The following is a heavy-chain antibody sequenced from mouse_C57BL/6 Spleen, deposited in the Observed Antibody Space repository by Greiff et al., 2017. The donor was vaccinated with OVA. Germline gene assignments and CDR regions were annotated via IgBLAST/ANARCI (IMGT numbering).Heavy chain of an antibody. D-gene: IGHD1-1*01. J-gene: IGHJ2*01. CDR1: GYTFTSYW. CDR3: AIGGINYGAAFDY. V-gene: IGHV1-74*01. CDR2: IHPSDGDT. Sequence: VQLQQPGAELVKPGASVKVSCKASGYTFTSYWMHWVKQRPGQGLEWIGRIHPSDGDTNYNQKFKGKATLTVDKSSSTAYMQLSSLTSEDSAVYYCAIGGINYGAAFDYWGQGTTLTVSS.